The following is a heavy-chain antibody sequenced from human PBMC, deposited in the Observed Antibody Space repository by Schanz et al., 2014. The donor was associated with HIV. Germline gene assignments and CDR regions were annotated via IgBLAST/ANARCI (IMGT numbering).Heavy chain of an antibody. V-gene: IGHV1-69*13. CDR3: ARAAFSSEYYYGMDV. J-gene: IGHJ6*02. D-gene: IGHD3-3*02. Sequence: QVQLVQSGPEVKKPGASVKVSCKASGYTFISYGISWVRQAPGQGLEWMGWIIPIFGTANYAQKFQGRVTIIADESTSTAYMELSSLRSADTAVYFCARAAFSSEYYYGMDVWGQGTTVTVSS. CDR1: GYTFISYG. CDR2: IIPIFGTA.